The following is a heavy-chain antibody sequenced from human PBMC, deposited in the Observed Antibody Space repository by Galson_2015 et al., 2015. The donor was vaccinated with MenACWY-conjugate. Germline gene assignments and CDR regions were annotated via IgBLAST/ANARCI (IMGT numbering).Heavy chain of an antibody. D-gene: IGHD2/OR15-2a*01. CDR2: VDPENGEI. CDR1: GSSLRELF. Sequence: SVKVSCKVSGSSLRELFMHWVRQAPGEGLEWMGGVDPENGEITYAQKFQGRVSMTEDTSTDTGYMELRSLRSEDTAVYYGASVREGYCHSGTCYGLYVWGQGATVTV. CDR3: ASVREGYCHSGTCYGLYV. V-gene: IGHV1-24*01. J-gene: IGHJ6*02.